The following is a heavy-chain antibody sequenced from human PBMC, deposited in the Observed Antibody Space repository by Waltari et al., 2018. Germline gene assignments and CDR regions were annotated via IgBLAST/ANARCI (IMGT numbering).Heavy chain of an antibody. D-gene: IGHD1-1*01. CDR1: KFTFSSHW. Sequence: EVQLVESGGGLVQPGGSLRLSCAASKFTFSSHWMSWVRQAPGKGLEWVANIKQDGREKYYADSVKGRFTISRDNAKNSLYLQMNSLRAEDTAVYYCAAEGTDFSFDYWGQGTLVTVSS. CDR2: IKQDGREK. CDR3: AAEGTDFSFDY. J-gene: IGHJ4*02. V-gene: IGHV3-7*01.